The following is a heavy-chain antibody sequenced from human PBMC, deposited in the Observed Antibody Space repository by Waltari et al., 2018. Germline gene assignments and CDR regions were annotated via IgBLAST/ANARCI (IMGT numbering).Heavy chain of an antibody. CDR2: ISPILGIA. J-gene: IGHJ4*02. Sequence: QVQLVQSGAEVKKPGSSVKVSCKASGGTFSSYTISWVRQAPGQGLEWMGRISPILGIANYAQKCQGRVTITADKSTSTAYMELSSLRSEDTAVYYCARDRGYSGYDFPFASFDYWGQGTLVTVSS. CDR3: ARDRGYSGYDFPFASFDY. V-gene: IGHV1-69*08. CDR1: GGTFSSYT. D-gene: IGHD5-12*01.